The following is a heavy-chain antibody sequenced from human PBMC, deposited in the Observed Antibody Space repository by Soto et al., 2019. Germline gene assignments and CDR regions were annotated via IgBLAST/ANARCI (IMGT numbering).Heavy chain of an antibody. J-gene: IGHJ4*02. CDR2: IIPIFGTA. Sequence: SVKVSCKASGGTFSSYAISWVRQAPGQGLEWMGGIIPIFGTANYAQKFQGRVTITADESTSTAYMELSSLRSEDTAVYYCARDYVDYYDSSGPFDYWGQGTLVTVSS. D-gene: IGHD3-22*01. CDR1: GGTFSSYA. V-gene: IGHV1-69*13. CDR3: ARDYVDYYDSSGPFDY.